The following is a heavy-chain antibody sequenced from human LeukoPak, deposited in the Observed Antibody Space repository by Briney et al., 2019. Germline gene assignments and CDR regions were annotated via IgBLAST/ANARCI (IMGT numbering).Heavy chain of an antibody. CDR2: MNPNSGNT. Sequence: ASVKVSCKASGYTFTSYDFNWVRQATGQGLEWMGWMNPNSGNTGYAQKFLGRVTTTRNTSISTAYMEVSSLRSEDTAVYYCARGAPQEYYSGGSCPYFDYWGQGTLVTVSS. CDR3: ARGAPQEYYSGGSCPYFDY. CDR1: GYTFTSYD. J-gene: IGHJ4*02. V-gene: IGHV1-8*02. D-gene: IGHD2-15*01.